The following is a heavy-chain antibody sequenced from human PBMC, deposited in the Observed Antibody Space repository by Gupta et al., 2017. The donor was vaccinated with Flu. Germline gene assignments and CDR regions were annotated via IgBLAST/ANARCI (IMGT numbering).Heavy chain of an antibody. CDR1: GYIFSDFY. J-gene: IGHJ6*02. CDR2: INPTNGGT. Sequence: QLVQSGVEVTEPGASVKVSCEASGYIFSDFYINWVRQAPGHGLEWMGWINPTNGGTKYGQKFQGKAIMTRDTSITTAYMELSALGHDDTAVYYCARDPSGLPWFGGPEKYYAMDVWGQGTTVIVSS. V-gene: IGHV1-2*02. D-gene: IGHD3-10*01. CDR3: ARDPSGLPWFGGPEKYYAMDV.